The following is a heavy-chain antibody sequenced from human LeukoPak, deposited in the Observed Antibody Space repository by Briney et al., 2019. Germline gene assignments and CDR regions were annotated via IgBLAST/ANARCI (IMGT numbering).Heavy chain of an antibody. CDR1: GITFSTYG. CDR3: AKDWGDIVVVPAAMGHDY. D-gene: IGHD2-2*01. Sequence: GGSLRLSCAASGITFSTYGMYWVRQAPGKGLEWVAVISHDGNNKYYADSVKGRFTISRDNSKNTLYLQMNSLRAEDTAVYYCAKDWGDIVVVPAAMGHDYWGQGTLVTVSS. CDR2: ISHDGNNK. J-gene: IGHJ4*02. V-gene: IGHV3-30*18.